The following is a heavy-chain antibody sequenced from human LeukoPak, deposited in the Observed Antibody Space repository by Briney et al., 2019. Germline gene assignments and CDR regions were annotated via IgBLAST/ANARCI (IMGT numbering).Heavy chain of an antibody. CDR1: GYTFTSYG. CDR3: ARAWGLPAAISGVFDP. Sequence: ASVKVSCKASGYTFTSYGISWVRQAPGQGLEWIGWISAYNGNTNYAQKLQGRVTMTTDTSTSTAYMELRSLRSDDTAVYYCARAWGLPAAISGVFDPWGQETLVTVSS. D-gene: IGHD2-2*01. CDR2: ISAYNGNT. J-gene: IGHJ5*02. V-gene: IGHV1-18*01.